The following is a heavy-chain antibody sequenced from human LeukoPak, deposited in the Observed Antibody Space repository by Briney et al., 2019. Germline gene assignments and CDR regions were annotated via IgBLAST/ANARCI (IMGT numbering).Heavy chain of an antibody. V-gene: IGHV3-23*01. D-gene: IGHD3-22*01. CDR1: GFTFSSYA. CDR2: ISGSGGST. Sequence: GGSLRLSCAVSGFTFSSYAMSWVRQAPGKGLEWVSAISGSGGSTYYADSVKGRFTISRDNSKNTLYLQMNSLRAEDTAVYYCAGLLYYDSSVNWFDPWGQGTLVTVSS. CDR3: AGLLYYDSSVNWFDP. J-gene: IGHJ5*02.